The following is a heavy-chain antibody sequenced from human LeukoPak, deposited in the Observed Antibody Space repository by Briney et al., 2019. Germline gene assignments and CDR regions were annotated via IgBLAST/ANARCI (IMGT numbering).Heavy chain of an antibody. D-gene: IGHD6-19*01. CDR2: MWYDGSDS. V-gene: IGHV3-33*08. CDR3: ARDHTPYSYSSGYFDY. J-gene: IGHJ4*02. Sequence: GGSLRLSCVASRFTFSTSWMTWVRQAPGKGLEWVAVMWYDGSDSYYADSVKGRFTISRDNSRNTLYLQMNSLRAEDTAVYYCARDHTPYSYSSGYFDYWGQGTLVTVSS. CDR1: RFTFSTSW.